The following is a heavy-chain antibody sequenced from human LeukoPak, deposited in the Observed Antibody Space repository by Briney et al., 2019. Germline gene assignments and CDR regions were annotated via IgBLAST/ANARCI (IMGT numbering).Heavy chain of an antibody. Sequence: DPSQTLSLTCTVSGVSISSGAYYWSWIRQPRGKGLEWIGYIYYSGSTYYNPSLKSRVTMSVDTSKNQFSLKLSSVTAADTAVYYCAREVMEWSIDYWGQGTLVTLSS. D-gene: IGHD3-3*01. CDR1: GVSISSGAYY. V-gene: IGHV4-30-4*08. CDR2: IYYSGST. J-gene: IGHJ4*02. CDR3: AREVMEWSIDY.